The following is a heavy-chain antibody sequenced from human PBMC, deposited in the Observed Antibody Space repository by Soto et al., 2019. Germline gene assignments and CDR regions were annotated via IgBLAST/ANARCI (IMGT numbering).Heavy chain of an antibody. CDR1: GFTFSSYA. CDR3: ARELSESGWYGRVHYFDY. J-gene: IGHJ4*02. V-gene: IGHV3-30-3*01. CDR2: ISYDGSNK. Sequence: QVQLVESGGGVVQPGRSLRLSCAASGFTFSSYAMHWVRQAPGKGLEWVAVISYDGSNKYYADSVKGRFTISRDNSKNTLYLQMNSLRAEDTAVYYCARELSESGWYGRVHYFDYCGQETLVTVSS. D-gene: IGHD6-19*01.